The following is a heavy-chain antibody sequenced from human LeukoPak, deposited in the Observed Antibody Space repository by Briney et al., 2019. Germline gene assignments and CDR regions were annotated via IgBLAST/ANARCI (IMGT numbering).Heavy chain of an antibody. D-gene: IGHD3-9*01. J-gene: IGHJ5*02. CDR3: ARGCPPPNTYYDILTGSQCGGNWFDP. CDR1: GYTFTSYG. V-gene: IGHV1-18*01. CDR2: ISAYNGNT. Sequence: ASVKVSCKASGYTFTSYGISWVRQAPGQGLEWMGWISAYNGNTNYAQKLQGRVTMTTDTSTSTAYMELRSLGSDDTAVYYCARGCPPPNTYYDILTGSQCGGNWFDPWGQGTLVTVSS.